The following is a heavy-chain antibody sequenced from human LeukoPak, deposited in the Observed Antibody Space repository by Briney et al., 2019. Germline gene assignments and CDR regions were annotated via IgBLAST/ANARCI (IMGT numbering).Heavy chain of an antibody. V-gene: IGHV3-30-3*01. CDR1: GFTFSSYA. D-gene: IGHD4-23*01. CDR2: IPYDGSNK. CDR3: AKDKDYGGNSQCDY. Sequence: GGSLRLSCAASGFTFSSYAMHWVRQAPGKGLEWVAVIPYDGSNKYYADSVKGRFTISRGNSKNTLYLQMNSLRAEDTAVYYCAKDKDYGGNSQCDYWGQGTLVTVSS. J-gene: IGHJ4*02.